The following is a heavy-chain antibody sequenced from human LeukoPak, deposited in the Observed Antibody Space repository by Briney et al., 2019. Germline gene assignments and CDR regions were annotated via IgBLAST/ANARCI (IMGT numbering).Heavy chain of an antibody. CDR3: AKTNDSSGYYGMDV. Sequence: GGSLRLSCAASGFTFSDYYMSWIRQAPGKGLEWVSAISGSGGSTYYADSVKGRFTISRDNSKNTLYLQMNSLRAEDTAVYYCAKTNDSSGYYGMDVWGQGTTVTVSS. CDR1: GFTFSDYY. CDR2: ISGSGGST. J-gene: IGHJ6*02. V-gene: IGHV3-23*01. D-gene: IGHD3-22*01.